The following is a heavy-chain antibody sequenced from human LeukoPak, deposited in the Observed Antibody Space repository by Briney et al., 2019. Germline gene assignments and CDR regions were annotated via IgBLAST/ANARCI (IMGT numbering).Heavy chain of an antibody. J-gene: IGHJ4*02. CDR2: INQRGST. V-gene: IGHV4-34*01. D-gene: IGHD2-15*01. CDR1: GGSFRGYY. Sequence: SETLSLTCAVYGGSFRGYYWSWIRQPPGKGLEWIGEINQRGSTHYNPSLKSRDTISQDTSKKQFSLKLSSVTAADTAVYYCARRKFKCSGGSCYFDHWGQGTLVNVSS. CDR3: ARRKFKCSGGSCYFDH.